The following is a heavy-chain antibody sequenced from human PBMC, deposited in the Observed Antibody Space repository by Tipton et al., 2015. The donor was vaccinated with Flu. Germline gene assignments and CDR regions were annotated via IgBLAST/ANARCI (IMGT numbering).Heavy chain of an antibody. J-gene: IGHJ4*02. Sequence: SLRLSCVASGFSFSDYWMSWVRQAPGTGLEREANIKQDGREKYYGDSVKGRFTISRDNAKNSLYLQINNLRAEATAAYYCGGDGGGSFCSVAYSWGPGTQVIVSS. CDR2: IKQDGREK. CDR3: GGDGGGSFCSVAYS. V-gene: IGHV3-7*01. CDR1: GFSFSDYW. D-gene: IGHD1-26*01.